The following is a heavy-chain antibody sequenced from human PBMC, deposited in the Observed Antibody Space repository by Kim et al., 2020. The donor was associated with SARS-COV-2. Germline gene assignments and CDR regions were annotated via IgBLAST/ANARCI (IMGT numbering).Heavy chain of an antibody. Sequence: SETLSLTCTVSGGSISSSSYYWGWIRQPPGKGLEWIGSIYYSGSTYYNPSLKSRVTISVDTSKNQFSLKLSSVTAADTAVYYCARLGSAVAAGPWGQGTLVTVSS. CDR3: ARLGSAVAAGP. J-gene: IGHJ4*02. CDR2: IYYSGST. V-gene: IGHV4-39*01. CDR1: GGSISSSSYY. D-gene: IGHD2-15*01.